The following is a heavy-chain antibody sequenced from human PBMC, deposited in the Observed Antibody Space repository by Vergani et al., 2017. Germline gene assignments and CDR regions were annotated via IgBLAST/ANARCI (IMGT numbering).Heavy chain of an antibody. J-gene: IGHJ3*01. CDR3: TKGSVYYHDSDGYGYDPYTGFDL. CDR2: ISWNSGAV. V-gene: IGHV3-9*01. CDR1: GITFWKFG. Sequence: EVDLVESGGGLAQPGGSLRLSCEASGITFWKFGMHWVRQGPGKGLEWVSGISWNSGAVDYADSVRGRFTISRDNAKNSLFLEMNSLRFEDTAVYFCTKGSVYYHDSDGYGYDPYTGFDLWGQGTLVTVSS. D-gene: IGHD3-22*01.